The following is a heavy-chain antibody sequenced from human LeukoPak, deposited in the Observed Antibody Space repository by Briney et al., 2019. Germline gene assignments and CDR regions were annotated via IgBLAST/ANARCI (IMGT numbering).Heavy chain of an antibody. CDR1: GITFSRFW. D-gene: IGHD1-26*01. CDR3: ASVGHLDY. J-gene: IGHJ4*02. Sequence: GGSLRLSCAASGITFSRFWMSWVRQAPGKGLQWVANIKQDGSEKHYVDSVKGRFTISRDNAENSLYLQMNSLRAEDTAVYYCASVGHLDYWGQGALVTVAS. CDR2: IKQDGSEK. V-gene: IGHV3-7*03.